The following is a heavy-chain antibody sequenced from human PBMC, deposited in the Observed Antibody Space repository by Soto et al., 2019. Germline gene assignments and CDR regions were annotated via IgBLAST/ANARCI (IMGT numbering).Heavy chain of an antibody. V-gene: IGHV3-74*01. CDR1: GFTFISYW. J-gene: IGHJ6*02. D-gene: IGHD2-2*01. CDR3: AKSPRYQRKTIYYYYYSMDV. Sequence: PGGSLRLSCAASGFTFISYWMHWVRQAPGKGLLWVSRMNEDGGTTDYADSAKGRFTISRDNSKNTLYLQMNSLRAEDTAVYYCAKSPRYQRKTIYYYYYSMDVWGQGTTVTVSS. CDR2: MNEDGGTT.